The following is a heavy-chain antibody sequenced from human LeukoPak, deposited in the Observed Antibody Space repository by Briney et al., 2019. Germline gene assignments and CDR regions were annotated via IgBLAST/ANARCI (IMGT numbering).Heavy chain of an antibody. Sequence: GASVKVSCKASGYTFTGYYMHWVRQAPGQGLEWMGWINPNSGGTNYAQKFQGWDTMTRDTSISTAYMELSRPRSDDTAVYYCARGRPWLVLRGGGQYFQHWGQGTLVTVSS. CDR1: GYTFTGYY. J-gene: IGHJ1*01. CDR2: INPNSGGT. CDR3: ARGRPWLVLRGGGQYFQH. D-gene: IGHD6-19*01. V-gene: IGHV1-2*04.